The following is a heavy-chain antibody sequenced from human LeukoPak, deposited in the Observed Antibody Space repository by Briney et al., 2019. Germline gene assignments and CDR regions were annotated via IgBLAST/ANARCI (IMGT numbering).Heavy chain of an antibody. V-gene: IGHV3-33*01. CDR3: ARGGFNYAGMDV. CDR1: GFTFSSYD. J-gene: IGHJ6*02. Sequence: PGRSLGLSCAASGFTFSSYDMHWVRQAPGKGLEWVAVTWHDGSKKYYVDSVKGRFTVSRDNSKNTLYLQMNSLRAEDTAVYYCARGGFNYAGMDVWGQGTTVTVSS. CDR2: TWHDGSKK. D-gene: IGHD3-10*01.